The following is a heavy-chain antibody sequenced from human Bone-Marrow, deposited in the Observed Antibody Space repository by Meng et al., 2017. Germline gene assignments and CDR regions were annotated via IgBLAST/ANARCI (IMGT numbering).Heavy chain of an antibody. CDR3: ARYGPGYSSSWYDFDY. CDR1: GYTFTSYG. Sequence: ASVKVSCKASGYTFTSYGISWVRQAPGQGLEWMGWISAYNGNTNYAQKLQGRVAMTTDTSTSTAYMELRSLRSDDTAVYYCARYGPGYSSSWYDFDYWGQGNRV. D-gene: IGHD6-13*01. CDR2: ISAYNGNT. V-gene: IGHV1-18*01. J-gene: IGHJ4*02.